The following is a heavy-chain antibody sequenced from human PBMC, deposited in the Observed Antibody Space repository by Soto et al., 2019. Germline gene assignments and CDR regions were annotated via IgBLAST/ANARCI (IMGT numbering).Heavy chain of an antibody. V-gene: IGHV4-34*01. CDR3: ARVRIAAALRWYYYYGMDV. J-gene: IGHJ6*02. D-gene: IGHD6-13*01. CDR1: GGSFSGYY. Sequence: SETLSLTCAVYGGSFSGYYWSWIRQPPGKGLEWIGEINHSGSTNYNPSLKSRVTISVDTSKNQFSLKLSSVTAADTAVYYCARVRIAAALRWYYYYGMDVWGQGTTVT. CDR2: INHSGST.